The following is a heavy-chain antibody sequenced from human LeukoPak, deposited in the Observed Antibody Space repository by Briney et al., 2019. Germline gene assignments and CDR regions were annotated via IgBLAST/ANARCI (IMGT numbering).Heavy chain of an antibody. CDR1: GYTLTELS. Sequence: EASVKVSCKVSGYTLTELSMHWVRQAPGKGLEWRGGFDPEDGETIYAQKFQGRVTMTEDTSTDTAYMELSSLRSEDTAVYYCATVVAVGGGFYFDYWGQGTLVTVSS. CDR3: ATVVAVGGGFYFDY. D-gene: IGHD6-19*01. J-gene: IGHJ4*02. CDR2: FDPEDGET. V-gene: IGHV1-24*01.